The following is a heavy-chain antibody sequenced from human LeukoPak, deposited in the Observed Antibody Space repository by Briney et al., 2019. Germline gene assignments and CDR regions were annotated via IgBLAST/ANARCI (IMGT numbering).Heavy chain of an antibody. CDR1: GYTFTSYD. D-gene: IGHD6-13*01. V-gene: IGHV1-8*01. CDR2: MNPNSGNT. J-gene: IGHJ4*02. Sequence: ASVKLSCNASGYTFTSYDINSVRQATGQRLEWMGWMNPNSGNTGYAQKLQGRVTMTRNTSISTAYMELSSLRSEDTAVYYCARGSLAAAFWGQGTLVTVSS. CDR3: ARGSLAAAF.